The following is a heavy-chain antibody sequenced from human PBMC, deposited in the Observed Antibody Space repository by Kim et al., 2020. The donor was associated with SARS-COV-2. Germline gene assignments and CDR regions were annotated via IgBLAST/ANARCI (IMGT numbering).Heavy chain of an antibody. V-gene: IGHV6-1*01. CDR3: ARDLELAIFGVVSHYYGMDV. D-gene: IGHD3-3*01. CDR1: GDRVSSNSAA. J-gene: IGHJ6*02. CDR2: TYYRSKWYN. Sequence: SQTLSLTCAISGDRVSSNSAAWNWIRQSPSRGLEWLGRTYYRSKWYNDYAVSVKSRITINPDTSKNQFSLQLNSVTPEDTAVYYCARDLELAIFGVVSHYYGMDVWGQGTTVTVSS.